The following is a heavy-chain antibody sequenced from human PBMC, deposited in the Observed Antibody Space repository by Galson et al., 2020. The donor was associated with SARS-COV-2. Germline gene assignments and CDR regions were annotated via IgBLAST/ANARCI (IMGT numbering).Heavy chain of an antibody. D-gene: IGHD3-10*01. CDR3: TLVRYLRYGMDV. J-gene: IGHJ6*02. CDR1: GGSISSGGYY. Sequence: ASETLSLTCTVSGGSISSGGYYWSWIRQHPGKGLEWIGYIYYSGSTYYNPSLKSRVTISVDTSKNQFSLKLSSVTAADTAVYYCTLVRYLRYGMDVWGQGTTVTVSS. CDR2: IYYSGST. V-gene: IGHV4-31*03.